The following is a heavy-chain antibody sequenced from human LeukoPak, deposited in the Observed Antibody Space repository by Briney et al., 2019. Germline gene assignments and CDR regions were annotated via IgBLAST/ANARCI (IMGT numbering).Heavy chain of an antibody. CDR1: GFTFSSYG. J-gene: IGHJ6*02. V-gene: IGHV3-33*01. Sequence: GGSLRLSCAASGFTFSSYGMHWVRQAPGKGLEWVAVIWYDGSNKYYADSVKGRFTISRDNPKNTLYLQMNSLRAEDTAVYYCARGELRFLEWLPSYGMDVWGQGTTVTVSS. CDR2: IWYDGSNK. CDR3: ARGELRFLEWLPSYGMDV. D-gene: IGHD3-3*01.